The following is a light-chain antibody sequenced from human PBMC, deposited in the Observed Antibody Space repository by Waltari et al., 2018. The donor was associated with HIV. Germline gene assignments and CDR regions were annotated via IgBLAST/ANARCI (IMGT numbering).Light chain of an antibody. Sequence: SFELTQPSSVSVSPGQTARITCSGDVLARKYARWFQKKPGQAPLLLIYKDNERPSGIPGRFSGSSSGTTVTLTISGAQVEDEADYYCYSAADSDEVFGGGTKLTVL. CDR2: KDN. V-gene: IGLV3-27*01. CDR1: VLARKY. J-gene: IGLJ3*02. CDR3: YSAADSDEV.